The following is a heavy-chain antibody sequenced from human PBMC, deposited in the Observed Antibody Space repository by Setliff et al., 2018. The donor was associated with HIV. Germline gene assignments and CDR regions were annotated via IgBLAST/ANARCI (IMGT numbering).Heavy chain of an antibody. CDR2: IYYSGST. Sequence: SETLSLTCTVSGGSVSSGSYDWSWIRQPPGKGLEWIGYIYYSGSTKHNPSLKSRVTISLDTSKNQFSLKLTSVTAADTAVYYCARYSPRGYTLTGPYWGQGTLVTVSS. CDR3: ARYSPRGYTLTGPY. V-gene: IGHV4-61*01. CDR1: GGSVSSGSYD. D-gene: IGHD6-25*01. J-gene: IGHJ4*02.